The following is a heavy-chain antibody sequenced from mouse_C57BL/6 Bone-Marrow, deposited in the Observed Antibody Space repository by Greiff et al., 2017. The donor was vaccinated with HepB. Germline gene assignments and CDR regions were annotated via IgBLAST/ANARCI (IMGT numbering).Heavy chain of an antibody. CDR2: IYPGDGDT. J-gene: IGHJ4*01. D-gene: IGHD2-4*01. V-gene: IGHV1-82*01. CDR1: GYAFSSSW. Sequence: QVQLQHSGPELVKPGASVKISCKASGYAFSSSWMNWVKQRPGKGLEWIGRIYPGDGDTNYNGKFEGKATLTADKSSSTAYMQLSSLTSEDSAVYFCARNYYDCGDLHDYAMDYWGQGTSVTVSS. CDR3: ARNYYDCGDLHDYAMDY.